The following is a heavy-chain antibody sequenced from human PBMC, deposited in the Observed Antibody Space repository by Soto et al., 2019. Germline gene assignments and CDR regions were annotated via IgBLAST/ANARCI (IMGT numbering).Heavy chain of an antibody. D-gene: IGHD4-17*01. CDR1: GGTFSSFS. J-gene: IGHJ4*02. CDR2: ISSNGVTT. V-gene: IGHV3-64D*06. CDR3: VHPRSTVMIPPN. Sequence: XGALKVSCSASGGTFSSFSMHWVRQAPGKGLEYVSGISSNGVTTYYADSVKGRFTISRDNSENTLYLQMSSLRAEDTAVYYCVHPRSTVMIPPNWGQGTLVTVSS.